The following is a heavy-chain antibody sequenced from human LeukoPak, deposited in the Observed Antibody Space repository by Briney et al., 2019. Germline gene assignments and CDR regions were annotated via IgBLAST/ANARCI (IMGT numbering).Heavy chain of an antibody. V-gene: IGHV3-30*04. CDR1: GFTFSSYA. Sequence: GFLRLSCAASGFTFSSYAMHWVRQAPGKGLEWVAVISYDGSNKYYADSVKGRFTISRDNSKNTLYLQMNSLRAEDTAVYYCARGAVRGVIKNFDLWGRGTLVTVSS. CDR3: ARGAVRGVIKNFDL. D-gene: IGHD3-10*01. J-gene: IGHJ2*01. CDR2: ISYDGSNK.